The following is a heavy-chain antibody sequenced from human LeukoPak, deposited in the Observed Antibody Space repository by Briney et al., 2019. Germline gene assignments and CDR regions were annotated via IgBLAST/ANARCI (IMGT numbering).Heavy chain of an antibody. CDR1: GFTFSSYW. Sequence: PGGSLRLSCAASGFTFSSYWMSWVRQAPGKGLEWVANIKQDGSRSDYVDSVKGRFTISRDNGKNSVYLQMNSLRAEDTAVYFCARDKPNGDSYFPLWGQGTLVTVSS. CDR3: ARDKPNGDSYFPL. D-gene: IGHD4-17*01. J-gene: IGHJ4*02. CDR2: IKQDGSRS. V-gene: IGHV3-7*01.